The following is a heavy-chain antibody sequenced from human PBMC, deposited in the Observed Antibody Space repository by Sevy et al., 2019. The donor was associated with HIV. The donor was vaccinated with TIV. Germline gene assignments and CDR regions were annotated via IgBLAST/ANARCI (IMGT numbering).Heavy chain of an antibody. CDR3: ARKYYDILTGYYRFDP. V-gene: IGHV5-51*04. J-gene: IGHJ5*02. CDR1: GYSFTSYW. CDR2: IYPGDSDT. D-gene: IGHD3-9*01. Sequence: GESLKISCKGSGYSFTSYWIGWVRQMPGKGLEWMGIIYPGDSDTRYSPSFQGQVTIPADKPIGTAYLQWSSLKASDTAMYYCARKYYDILTGYYRFDPWGQGTLVTVSS.